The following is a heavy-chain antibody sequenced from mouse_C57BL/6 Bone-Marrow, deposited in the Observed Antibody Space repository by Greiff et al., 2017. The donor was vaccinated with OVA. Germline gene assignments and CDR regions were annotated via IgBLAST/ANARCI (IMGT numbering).Heavy chain of an antibody. J-gene: IGHJ4*01. CDR2: IDPENGDT. Sequence: EVQLQESGAEFVRPGASVKLSCTASGFNIKDDYMHWVQQRPEQGLAWIGWIDPENGDTEYASNLPGKATITATTCNNTACLQLRILTSENTAVYSCTVDGYCGGAFDYWGQGTSVTVSS. V-gene: IGHV14-4*01. D-gene: IGHD2-3*01. CDR3: TVDGYCGGAFDY. CDR1: GFNIKDDY.